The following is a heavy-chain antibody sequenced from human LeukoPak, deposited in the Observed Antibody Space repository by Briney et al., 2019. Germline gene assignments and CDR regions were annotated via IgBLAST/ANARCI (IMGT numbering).Heavy chain of an antibody. J-gene: IGHJ4*02. CDR3: ARDIHDSSGYYFD. CDR1: GFTFSSYE. D-gene: IGHD3-22*01. V-gene: IGHV3-48*03. CDR2: ISSSGSTI. Sequence: PGGSLRLSCAASGFTFSSYEMNWVRQAPGKGLEWVSYISSSGSTIYYADSVKGRFTISRDNAKNSLYLQMNSLRAEDTAVYYCARDIHDSSGYYFDWGQGTLVTVSS.